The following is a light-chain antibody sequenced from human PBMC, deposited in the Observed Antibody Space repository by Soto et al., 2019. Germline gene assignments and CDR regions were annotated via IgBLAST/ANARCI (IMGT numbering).Light chain of an antibody. CDR3: XQSYTTPLT. CDR1: QSINSY. V-gene: IGKV1-39*01. Sequence: DIQMTQSPSSLSASVGDRVTITCRASQSINSYLNWYQQKPGKGPKLLIYAASSLQSGVPSSFSXXGSGTXXXXXXXXLQPXDFXXXXXXQSYTTPLTFGGGTKVEIK. CDR2: AAS. J-gene: IGKJ4*01.